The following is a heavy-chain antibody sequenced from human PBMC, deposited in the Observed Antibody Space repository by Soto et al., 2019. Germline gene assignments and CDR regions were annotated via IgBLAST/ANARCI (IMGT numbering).Heavy chain of an antibody. CDR2: INRNSGNT. CDR1: GYTFTGYD. D-gene: IGHD1-26*01. CDR3: AGEKVGTTGIDF. J-gene: IGHJ4*02. Sequence: QAQLVQSGAEVKKPGASVKVSCKASGYTFTGYDINWVRQATGQGLEWMGWINRNSGNTGHAQNFKGRVTMTRDNSITTAYMELTSLRDDDSAVYYCAGEKVGTTGIDFWGQGTLVTVSS. V-gene: IGHV1-8*01.